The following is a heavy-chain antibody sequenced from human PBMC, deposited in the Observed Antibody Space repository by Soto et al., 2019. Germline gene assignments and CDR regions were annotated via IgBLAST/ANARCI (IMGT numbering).Heavy chain of an antibody. J-gene: IGHJ6*03. CDR2: MNPNSGNT. CDR3: ARLNSGYDSPYYYYYMDV. CDR1: GYTFTSYD. V-gene: IGHV1-8*01. D-gene: IGHD5-12*01. Sequence: ASVKVSCKASGYTFTSYDINWVRQATGQGLEWMGWMNPNSGNTGYAQKFQGRVTMTRNTSISTAYMELSSLRSEDTAVYYCARLNSGYDSPYYYYYMDVWGKGTTVTVSS.